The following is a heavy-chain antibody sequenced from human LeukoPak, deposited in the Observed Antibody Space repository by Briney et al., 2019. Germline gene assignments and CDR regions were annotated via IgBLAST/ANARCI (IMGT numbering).Heavy chain of an antibody. Sequence: SETLSLTCTVSGGSISSSSYYWGWIRQPPGKGLEWIGSIYYSGSTYYNPSLKSRVTISVDTSKNQFSLKLSSVTAADTAVYCCARGRWESIAVADYFDYWGQGTLVTVSS. V-gene: IGHV4-39*01. CDR1: GGSISSSSYY. CDR3: ARGRWESIAVADYFDY. CDR2: IYYSGST. J-gene: IGHJ4*02. D-gene: IGHD6-19*01.